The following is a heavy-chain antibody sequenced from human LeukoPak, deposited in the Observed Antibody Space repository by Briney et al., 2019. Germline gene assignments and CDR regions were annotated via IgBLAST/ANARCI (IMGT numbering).Heavy chain of an antibody. V-gene: IGHV3-20*04. CDR1: GFTFDDCG. D-gene: IGHD4-17*01. CDR3: ARDADYGDWYFDY. Sequence: GGSLRLSCAASGFTFDDCGMSWVRQSPGKGLEWVSGSNWNGASTGYADSVKGRFTMSRDNAKNSLYLQMNSLRAEDTAVYYCARDADYGDWYFDYWGQGTLVTVSS. CDR2: SNWNGAST. J-gene: IGHJ4*02.